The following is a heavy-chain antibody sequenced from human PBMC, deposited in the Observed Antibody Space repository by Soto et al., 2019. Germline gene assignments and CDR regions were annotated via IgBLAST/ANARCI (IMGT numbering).Heavy chain of an antibody. CDR1: GITGSSYA. CDR2: ISYDGSNK. Sequence: QVQLVESGGGVVQPGRSLRLSCAASGITGSSYAIHWVRQAPGKGLEWVAVISYDGSNKYYADSAKGRFTISRDNSKNTLYLQMNSLRAEDTAVYYCARELWYFDLWGRGTLVTVSS. J-gene: IGHJ2*01. V-gene: IGHV3-30-3*01. CDR3: ARELWYFDL.